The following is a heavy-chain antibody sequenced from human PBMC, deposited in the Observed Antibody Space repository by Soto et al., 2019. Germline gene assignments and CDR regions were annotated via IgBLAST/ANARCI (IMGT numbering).Heavy chain of an antibody. CDR1: GFTFSSYS. CDR3: ARDREQWLVPGYWFDP. J-gene: IGHJ5*02. D-gene: IGHD6-19*01. CDR2: ISSSSSTI. Sequence: VQLVESGGGVVQPGRSLRLSCAASGFTFSSYSMNWVRQAPGKGLEWVSYISSSSSTIYYADSVKGRFTISRDNAKNSLYLQMNSLRDEDTAVYYCARDREQWLVPGYWFDPWGQGTLVTVSS. V-gene: IGHV3-48*02.